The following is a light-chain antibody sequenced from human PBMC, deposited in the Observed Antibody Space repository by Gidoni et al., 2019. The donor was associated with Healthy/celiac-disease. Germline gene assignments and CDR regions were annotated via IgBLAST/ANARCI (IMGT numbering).Light chain of an antibody. J-gene: IGKJ1*01. CDR3: QQYDNLPWT. CDR1: QDISNY. V-gene: IGKV1-33*01. CDR2: DAS. Sequence: DLQMTQSPSSLSASVGDRVTSTCQASQDISNYLNLYQQKPGKAPKLMYYDASNLETGVPSRFSGSGSGTDFTFTISSLQPEDIATYYCQQYDNLPWTFGQGTRVEIK.